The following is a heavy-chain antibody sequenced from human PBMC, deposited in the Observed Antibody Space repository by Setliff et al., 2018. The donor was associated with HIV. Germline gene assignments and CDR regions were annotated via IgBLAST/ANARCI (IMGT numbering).Heavy chain of an antibody. CDR2: INPTGGST. D-gene: IGHD3-10*01. CDR3: ARVVVRGVTFIAEYFQH. J-gene: IGHJ1*01. Sequence: ASVKVSCKPSGYSFTNHYMHWVRQAPGQGLEWMGVINPTGGSTRNTQKFQGRVAMTRDTSISTAYMELSRLRSDDTAVYYCARVVVRGVTFIAEYFQHWGQGTLVTVSS. V-gene: IGHV1-46*01. CDR1: GYSFTNHY.